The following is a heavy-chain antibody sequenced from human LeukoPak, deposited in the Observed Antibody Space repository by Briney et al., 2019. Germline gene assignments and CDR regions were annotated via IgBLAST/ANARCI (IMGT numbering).Heavy chain of an antibody. CDR2: VRHHGGSE. Sequence: SGGSLRLSCAASGFALSKYGMHWVRQAPGKGLEWVAFVRHHGGSEYYADSVKGRFTISRDTSKNTLFLQMKSLRLEDTAVYSCARDPSGGDVLGSFDIWGQGTMVTVSS. CDR1: GFALSKYG. V-gene: IGHV3-30*02. J-gene: IGHJ3*02. D-gene: IGHD2-21*02. CDR3: ARDPSGGDVLGSFDI.